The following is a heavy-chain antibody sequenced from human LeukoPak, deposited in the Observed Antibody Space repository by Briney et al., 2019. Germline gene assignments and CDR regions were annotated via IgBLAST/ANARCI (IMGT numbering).Heavy chain of an antibody. CDR1: GFTFSSYA. V-gene: IGHV3-23*01. J-gene: IGHJ6*02. CDR3: AGGAALGGTPEAYYYYGMDV. Sequence: HAGGSLRLSCAASGFTFSSYAMSWVRQAPGKGLEWVSAISGSGGSTYYADSVKGRFTISRDNSKNTLYLQMNSLRAEDTAVYYCAGGAALGGTPEAYYYYGMDVWGQGTTVTVSS. CDR2: ISGSGGST. D-gene: IGHD3-16*01.